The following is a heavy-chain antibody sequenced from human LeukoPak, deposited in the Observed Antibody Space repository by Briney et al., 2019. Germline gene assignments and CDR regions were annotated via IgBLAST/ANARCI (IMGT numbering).Heavy chain of an antibody. D-gene: IGHD1-26*01. V-gene: IGHV3-11*03. J-gene: IGHJ3*02. Sequence: GGSLRLSCAASGLTFSDYYMIWIRQAPGKGLEWVSYIIGSSTYTNYADSVKGRFTISRDNAKNSLYLQMNSLRAEDTAVYYCARIAYSYDAFDIWGQGTMVIVSS. CDR1: GLTFSDYY. CDR3: ARIAYSYDAFDI. CDR2: IIGSSTYT.